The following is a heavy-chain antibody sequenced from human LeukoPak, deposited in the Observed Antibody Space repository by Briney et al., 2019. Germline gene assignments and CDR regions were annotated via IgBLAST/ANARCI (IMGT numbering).Heavy chain of an antibody. Sequence: GASETVSCKDSGYTFTSYYMHWVRQPPAQGLEWMGIINHSGGSTSYGQKCRGRVTMARDMSTSTVYMELSSVRSEDTSVYYCARDLPTTSKGNPDYWGQGTLVTVSS. J-gene: IGHJ4*02. CDR3: ARDLPTTSKGNPDY. V-gene: IGHV1-46*01. D-gene: IGHD5-12*01. CDR2: INHSGGST. CDR1: GYTFTSYY.